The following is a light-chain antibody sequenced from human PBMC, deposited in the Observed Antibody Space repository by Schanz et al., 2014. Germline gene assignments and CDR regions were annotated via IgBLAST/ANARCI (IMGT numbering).Light chain of an antibody. CDR3: SSYAGNNKLL. CDR2: EGS. Sequence: QSALTQPPSASGSPGQSVTISCTGTSSDVGSYNLVSWYQHHPGKAPKLMIYEGSKRPSGVPDRFSGSKSGNTASLTVSGLQAEDEADYYCSSYAGNNKLLFGGGTKLTVL. CDR1: SSDVGSYNL. J-gene: IGLJ2*01. V-gene: IGLV2-8*01.